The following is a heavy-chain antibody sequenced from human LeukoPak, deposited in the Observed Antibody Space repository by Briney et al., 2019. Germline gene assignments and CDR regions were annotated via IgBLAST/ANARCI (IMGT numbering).Heavy chain of an antibody. V-gene: IGHV1-18*04. CDR2: ISAYNGNT. J-gene: IGHJ4*02. CDR1: GYTFTGYY. Sequence: ASVKVSCKASGYTFTGYYMHWVRQAPGQGLEWMGWISAYNGNTNYAQKLQGRVTMTTDTSTSTAYMELRSLRSEDTAVYYCASPGGWLQNPRFDYWGQGTLVTVSS. CDR3: ASPGGWLQNPRFDY. D-gene: IGHD5-24*01.